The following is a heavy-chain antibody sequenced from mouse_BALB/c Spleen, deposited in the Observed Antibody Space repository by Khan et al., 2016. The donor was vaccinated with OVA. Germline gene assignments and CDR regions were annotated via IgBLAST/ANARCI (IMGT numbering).Heavy chain of an antibody. CDR1: GFNIKDYY. D-gene: IGHD2-13*01. CDR2: IDPENGNP. Sequence: VQLKESGAELVRPGALVKLSCKASGFNIKDYYIHWVKQRPEQGLEWIGGIDPENGNPIYDPKFQGKASIQADTYSTTTYLPLSSLTSEDTAVYYWTRDGDSPWFAYWGQGTLVTVSA. J-gene: IGHJ3*01. CDR3: TRDGDSPWFAY. V-gene: IGHV14-1*02.